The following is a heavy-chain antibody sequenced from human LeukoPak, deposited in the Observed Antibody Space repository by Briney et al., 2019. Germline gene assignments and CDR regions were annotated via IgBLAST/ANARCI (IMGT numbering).Heavy chain of an antibody. CDR1: GGTFNNYA. CDR3: ARSPVARTTYYYYMDV. D-gene: IGHD1/OR15-1a*01. CDR2: IIPIFGAT. V-gene: IGHV1-69*05. Sequence: GASVKVSCKASGGTFNNYAISWVRQAPGQGLEWMGGIIPIFGATNYAQKFQGSVTISTDESTNTAYLELSSLRSEDTAVYYCARSPVARTTYYYYMDVWGKGTTVTASS. J-gene: IGHJ6*03.